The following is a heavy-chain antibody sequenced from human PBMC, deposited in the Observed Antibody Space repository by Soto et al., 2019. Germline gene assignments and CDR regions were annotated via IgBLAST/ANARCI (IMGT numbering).Heavy chain of an antibody. Sequence: PVGSLRLSCAASGFTVSSNYMSWVRQAPGKGLEWVSVIYSGGSTYYADSVKGRFTISRDNSKNTLYLQMNSLRAEDTAVYYCARVRRDGYIYFDYWGQGTLVTVSS. CDR3: ARVRRDGYIYFDY. CDR2: IYSGGST. J-gene: IGHJ4*02. CDR1: GFTVSSNY. V-gene: IGHV3-53*01. D-gene: IGHD5-12*01.